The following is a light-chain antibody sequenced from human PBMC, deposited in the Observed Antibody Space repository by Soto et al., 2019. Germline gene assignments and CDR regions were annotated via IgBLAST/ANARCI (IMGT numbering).Light chain of an antibody. Sequence: QSVLIQPPSVSGSPGQSVTISCTGTSSDVGSYDYVSWYQQHPGKAPKLMIYEVSNRPSGVSNRFSGSKSGNTASLTISGLQAEDEADYYCSSYTSSSLYVFGTGTKVTVL. CDR1: SSDVGSYDY. CDR3: SSYTSSSLYV. CDR2: EVS. J-gene: IGLJ1*01. V-gene: IGLV2-14*01.